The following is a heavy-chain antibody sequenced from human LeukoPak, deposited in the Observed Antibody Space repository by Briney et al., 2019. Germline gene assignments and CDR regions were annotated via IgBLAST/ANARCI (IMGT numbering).Heavy chain of an antibody. J-gene: IGHJ4*02. V-gene: IGHV3-30*18. CDR2: ISYDGSNK. CDR3: VKADSGSYYDTFDY. Sequence: PGRSLRLSCAASGFTFSSYGMHWVRQAPGKGLEWVAVISYDGSNKYYADSVKGRFTMSRDNSKNTLYLQMNTLRAEDTAVYYCVKADSGSYYDTFDYWGQGTLVTVSS. D-gene: IGHD1-26*01. CDR1: GFTFSSYG.